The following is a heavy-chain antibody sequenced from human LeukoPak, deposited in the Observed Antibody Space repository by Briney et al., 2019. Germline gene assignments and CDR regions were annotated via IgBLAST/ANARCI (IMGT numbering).Heavy chain of an antibody. CDR1: GFTVSSNY. CDR2: IYSGGNT. V-gene: IGHV3-66*02. Sequence: GGSLRLSCAASGFTVSSNYMSWVRQAPGKGLEWVSVIYSGGNTYYADSVKGRFTISRDNSKNTLYLQMNSLRAEDTAVYYCARVSYDFWSGYPDYWGQGTLVTVSP. J-gene: IGHJ4*02. CDR3: ARVSYDFWSGYPDY. D-gene: IGHD3-3*01.